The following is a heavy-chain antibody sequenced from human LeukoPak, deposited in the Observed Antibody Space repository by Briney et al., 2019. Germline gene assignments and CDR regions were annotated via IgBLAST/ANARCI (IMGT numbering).Heavy chain of an antibody. Sequence: PSETLSLTCTVSGASITSYYWGWIRQPPVKGLEWIGSITNSGSTNYNPSLKSRVTISLDTSKNQFSLKLSSVTAADTAVYYCARRFLGVEFDYCGQASLVTVSS. D-gene: IGHD3-3*01. CDR3: ARRFLGVEFDY. CDR2: ITNSGST. V-gene: IGHV4-59*01. CDR1: GASITSYY. J-gene: IGHJ4*02.